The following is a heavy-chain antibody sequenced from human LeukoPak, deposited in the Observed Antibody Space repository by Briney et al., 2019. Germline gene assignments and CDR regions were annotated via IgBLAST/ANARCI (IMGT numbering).Heavy chain of an antibody. D-gene: IGHD1-1*01. CDR3: TRVRNSNNWWGPFDI. J-gene: IGHJ3*02. CDR1: GYTFGTSS. Sequence: ASVKVSCKAFGYTFGTSSITWVRQAPGQRLEWMGWISPNNGNTHYAQGVQGRVTMTTDTSRSTAYMELGSLRSDDTAVYYCTRVRNSNNWWGPFDIWGQGTMVTVSS. V-gene: IGHV1-18*01. CDR2: ISPNNGNT.